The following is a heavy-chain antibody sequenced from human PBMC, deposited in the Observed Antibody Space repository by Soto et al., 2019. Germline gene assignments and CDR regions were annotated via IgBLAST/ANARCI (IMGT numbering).Heavy chain of an antibody. Sequence: QVQLVQSGPEVKKPGASVKVSCKASGYTFTSHGISWVRQAPGQGLEWMGWISIHNGNTKNAQKFQGRVTMTTDTSTSQAYVELRGVRSDDTGLYYCARDLMEYSSSWYSGFDYWGQGTLGNVSS. CDR1: GYTFTSHG. CDR2: ISIHNGNT. V-gene: IGHV1-18*01. D-gene: IGHD6-13*01. CDR3: ARDLMEYSSSWYSGFDY. J-gene: IGHJ4*02.